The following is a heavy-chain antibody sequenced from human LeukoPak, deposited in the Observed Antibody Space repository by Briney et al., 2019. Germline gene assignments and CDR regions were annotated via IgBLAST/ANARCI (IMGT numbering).Heavy chain of an antibody. CDR2: ISSSSRTI. V-gene: IGHV3-48*01. D-gene: IGHD6-6*01. J-gene: IGHJ4*02. CDR3: ARDPPRSGQLDYDY. Sequence: GGSLRLSCAASGFTFSSYAMHWVRQAPGKGLEWVSYISSSSRTIYYADSVKGRFTISRDNAKNSLYLQMNSLRAEDTAVYYCARDPPRSGQLDYDYWGQGTLVTVSS. CDR1: GFTFSSYA.